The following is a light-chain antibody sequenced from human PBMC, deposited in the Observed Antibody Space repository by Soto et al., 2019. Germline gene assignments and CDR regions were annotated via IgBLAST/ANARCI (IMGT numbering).Light chain of an antibody. V-gene: IGLV2-14*03. CDR2: DVT. CDR3: TSYTTISPEV. J-gene: IGLJ1*01. Sequence: QSALTQPASVSGSPGQSISISCIGTSSDVGAFNYVSWYQHHPGKAPQLIIYDVTSRPTGVANRFSASKSGNTASLTISALPSLFDDDYSCTSYTTISPEVFGTWTIVT. CDR1: SSDVGAFNY.